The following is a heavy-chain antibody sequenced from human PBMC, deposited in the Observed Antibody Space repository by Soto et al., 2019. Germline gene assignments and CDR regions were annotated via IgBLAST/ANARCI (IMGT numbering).Heavy chain of an antibody. D-gene: IGHD2-15*01. CDR2: ISGSGCST. CDR3: AEGRVRGAVLFSAFLLNRSSDL. Sequence: KGLEWVSAISGSGCSTYYADSVQGRLTISRDNSKNTLYLQMNSLRAEDMAFFFRAEGRVRGAVLFSAFLLNRSSDL. V-gene: IGHV3-23*01. J-gene: IGHJ2*01.